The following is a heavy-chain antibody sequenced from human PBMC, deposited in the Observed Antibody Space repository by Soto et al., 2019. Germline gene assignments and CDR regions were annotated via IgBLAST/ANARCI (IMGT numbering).Heavy chain of an antibody. D-gene: IGHD2-2*01. Sequence: ASVKVSCKASGYTFTGYYMHWVRQAPGQGLEGMGWINPNSGGTNYAQRFQGRVTMTRDTSISTAYMELSRLRSDDTAAYYCASVPSYCSSTSCYRSYYYGMDVWGQGTTVTVSS. CDR2: INPNSGGT. J-gene: IGHJ6*02. CDR3: ASVPSYCSSTSCYRSYYYGMDV. CDR1: GYTFTGYY. V-gene: IGHV1-2*02.